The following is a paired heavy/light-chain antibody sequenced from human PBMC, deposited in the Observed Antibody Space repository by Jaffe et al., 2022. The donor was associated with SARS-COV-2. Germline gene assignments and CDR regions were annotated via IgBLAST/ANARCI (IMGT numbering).Heavy chain of an antibody. D-gene: IGHD3-9*01. Sequence: EVQLVESGGGLVQPGGSLRLSCAASGFTVSSNYMSWVRQAPGKGLEWVSVIYSGGSTYYADSVKGRFTISRDNSKNTLYLQMNSLRAEDTAVYYCAKAHFDWLLSVPNWFDPWGQGTLVTVSS. CDR3: AKAHFDWLLSVPNWFDP. CDR1: GFTVSSNY. J-gene: IGHJ5*02. V-gene: IGHV3-66*02. CDR2: IYSGGST.
Light chain of an antibody. Sequence: EIVMTQSPATLSVSPGERATLSCRASQSVSSNLAWYQQKPGQAPRLLIYGASTRATGIPARFSGSGSGTEFTLTISSLQSEDFAVYYCQQYNNWPLYTFGQGTKLEIK. V-gene: IGKV3-15*01. J-gene: IGKJ2*01. CDR2: GAS. CDR3: QQYNNWPLYT. CDR1: QSVSSN.